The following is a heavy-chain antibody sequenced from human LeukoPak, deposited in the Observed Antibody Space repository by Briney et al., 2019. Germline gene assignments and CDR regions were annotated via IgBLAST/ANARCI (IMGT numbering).Heavy chain of an antibody. J-gene: IGHJ4*02. V-gene: IGHV4-59*01. CDR3: ARVLYSYGLDY. CDR2: IYYSGST. CDR1: GGSISSYY. Sequence: SETLSLTCTVSGGSISSYYWSWVRQPPGKGLEWIGYIYYSGSTNCNPSLKSRVTISVDTSKNQFSLKLSSVTAADTAVYYCARVLYSYGLDYWGQGTLVTVSS. D-gene: IGHD5-18*01.